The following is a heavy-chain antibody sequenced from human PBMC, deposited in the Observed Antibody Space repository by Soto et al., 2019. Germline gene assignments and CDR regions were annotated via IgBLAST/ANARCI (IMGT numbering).Heavy chain of an antibody. CDR3: TGGYCTGGTCYSGYFQH. D-gene: IGHD2-15*01. CDR1: GFTFSGST. J-gene: IGHJ1*01. CDR2: IRSKANDYAT. Sequence: EVQLVQSGGGLVQPGGSLKLSCAASGFTFSGSTVHWVRQASGEGLQWVGRIRSKANDYATTYIASVKGRFTISRDDSRNTAYLQMSDLPTEETAVYYCTGGYCTGGTCYSGYFQHWGQGALVTVFS. V-gene: IGHV3-73*02.